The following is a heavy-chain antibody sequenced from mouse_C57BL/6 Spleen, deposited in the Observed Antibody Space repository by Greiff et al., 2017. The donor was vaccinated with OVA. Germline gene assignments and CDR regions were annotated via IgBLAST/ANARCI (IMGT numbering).Heavy chain of an antibody. CDR1: GFNIKNTY. D-gene: IGHD2-4*01. CDR2: IHPNSGST. V-gene: IGHV1-64*01. CDR3: ARSGYDYDGGWFAY. J-gene: IGHJ3*01. Sequence: VQLQQSVTELVRPGASVKLSCTASGFNIKNTYMHWVKQRPGQGLEWIGMIHPNSGSTNYNEKFKSKATLTVDKSSSTAYMQLSSLTSEDSAVYDCARSGYDYDGGWFAYWGQGTLVTVSA.